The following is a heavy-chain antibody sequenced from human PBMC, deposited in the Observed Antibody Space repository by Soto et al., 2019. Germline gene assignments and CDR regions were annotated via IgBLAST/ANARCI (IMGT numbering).Heavy chain of an antibody. CDR1: GDSVSSNSAS. CDR3: AKDYQSSGWLEYYFDY. J-gene: IGHJ4*02. D-gene: IGHD6-19*01. CDR2: TYYRSKWYN. Sequence: SQTLSLTCAISGDSVSSNSASWKWIRQSPSRGLEWLGRTYYRSKWYNDYADSVKGRFTISRDNSKNTLYLQMNSLRAEDTAVYYCAKDYQSSGWLEYYFDYWGQGTLVTVSS. V-gene: IGHV6-1*01.